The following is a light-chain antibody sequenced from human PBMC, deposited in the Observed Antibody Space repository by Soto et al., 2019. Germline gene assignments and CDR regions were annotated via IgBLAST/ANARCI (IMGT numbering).Light chain of an antibody. V-gene: IGKV3-15*01. Sequence: EIVLTQSPGTLSLSPGERATLSCRASQSVSSSYLAWYQQKPGQAPRLLFYGASTRATGIPARFSGSGSGTEFTLTISSLQSEDFAAYYCQQYNNWPPITFGQGTRLEIK. CDR1: QSVSSSY. J-gene: IGKJ5*01. CDR2: GAS. CDR3: QQYNNWPPIT.